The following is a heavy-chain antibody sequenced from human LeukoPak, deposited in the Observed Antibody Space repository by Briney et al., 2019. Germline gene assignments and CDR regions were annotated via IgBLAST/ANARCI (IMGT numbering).Heavy chain of an antibody. J-gene: IGHJ4*02. V-gene: IGHV1-46*01. CDR3: ARLSDPYYYDSSGYLDY. CDR1: GYTFTSYY. CDR2: INPSDGST. Sequence: ASVKVSCKASGYTFTSYYMHWVRQAPGQGLEWMGMINPSDGSTNYAQKFQGRVTITADESTSTAYMELSSLRSEDTAVYYCARLSDPYYYDSSGYLDYWGQGTLVTVSS. D-gene: IGHD3-22*01.